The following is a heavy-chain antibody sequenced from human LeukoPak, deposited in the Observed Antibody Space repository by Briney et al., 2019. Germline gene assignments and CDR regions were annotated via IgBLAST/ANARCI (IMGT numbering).Heavy chain of an antibody. D-gene: IGHD3-10*01. J-gene: IGHJ6*02. CDR1: GFTFSSYE. V-gene: IGHV3-48*03. Sequence: GGSLRLSCAASGFTFSSYEMNWVHQAPGKGLEWVSYISSSGSTIYYADSVKGQFTISRDNAKNSLYLQMNSLRAEDTAIYYCARDKDMVRGVFYYYYGMDVWGQGTTVAVSS. CDR2: ISSSGSTI. CDR3: ARDKDMVRGVFYYYYGMDV.